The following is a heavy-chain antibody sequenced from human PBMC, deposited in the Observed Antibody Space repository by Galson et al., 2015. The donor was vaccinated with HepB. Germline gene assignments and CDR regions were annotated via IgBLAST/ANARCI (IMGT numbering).Heavy chain of an antibody. Sequence: SVKVSCKASGYTFTSYGISWVRQAPGQGLEWMRWISAYNGNTNYAQKLQGRVTMTTDTSTSTAYMELRSLRSDDTAVYYCARDLSPLAYCGGDCYHDAFDIWGQGTMVTVSS. CDR3: ARDLSPLAYCGGDCYHDAFDI. J-gene: IGHJ3*02. D-gene: IGHD2-21*02. V-gene: IGHV1-18*04. CDR2: ISAYNGNT. CDR1: GYTFTSYG.